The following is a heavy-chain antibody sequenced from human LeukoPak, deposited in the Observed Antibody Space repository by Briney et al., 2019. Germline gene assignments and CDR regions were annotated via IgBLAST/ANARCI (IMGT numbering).Heavy chain of an antibody. CDR1: GGSISSYY. D-gene: IGHD6-13*01. CDR2: IYYSGST. Sequence: SETLSLTCTVSGGSISSYYWSWIRQPPGKGLEWIGYIYYSGSTNYNPSLKSRVTISVDTSKNQFSLKLSSVTAADTAVYYCARGRTAAAGRVPHFQHWGQGTLVTVSS. CDR3: ARGRTAAAGRVPHFQH. V-gene: IGHV4-59*01. J-gene: IGHJ1*01.